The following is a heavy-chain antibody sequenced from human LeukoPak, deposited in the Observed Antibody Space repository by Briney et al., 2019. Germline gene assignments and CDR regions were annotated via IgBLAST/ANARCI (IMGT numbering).Heavy chain of an antibody. CDR3: AIGGDSSTSCYRCFNY. CDR1: GYSFTNHW. J-gene: IGHJ4*02. CDR2: IYPDDSDT. V-gene: IGHV5-51*01. Sequence: GESLKISCEGSGYSFTNHWIGWVRQMPGKGLEWMGVIYPDDSDTRYSPSFQGQVTISADKSIGTAYLQWSSLKASDTATYYCAIGGDSSTSCYRCFNYWGQGTLVTVSS. D-gene: IGHD2-2*01.